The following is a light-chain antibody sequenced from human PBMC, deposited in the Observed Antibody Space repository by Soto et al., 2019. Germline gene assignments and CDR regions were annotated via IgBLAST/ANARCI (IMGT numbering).Light chain of an antibody. J-gene: IGKJ4*01. CDR2: GAS. CDR1: QTVSSH. V-gene: IGKV3-20*01. CDR3: QQYGNSPPLT. Sequence: EFVLTQSPGTLSLSPGERATLSCRASQTVSSHLAWYQQRPGQAPRLLIYGASSRATGIPDRFSGSGSGTDFTLTISRLEPEDFALYYCQQYGNSPPLTFGGGTKVDIK.